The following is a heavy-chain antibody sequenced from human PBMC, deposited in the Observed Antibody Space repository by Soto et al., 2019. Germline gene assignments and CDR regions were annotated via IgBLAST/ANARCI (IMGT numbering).Heavy chain of an antibody. CDR1: GFTFSSYS. V-gene: IGHV3-21*01. CDR2: ISSSSSYI. J-gene: IGHJ6*02. Sequence: EVQLVESGGGLVKPGGSLRLSCAASGFTFSSYSMNWVRQAPGNGLEWVSSISSSSSYIYYADSVKGRFTISRDNAKNSLYLQMNSLRAEDTDVYYCERKGIVVVPAARTKGDYDYGMDVWGQGTTVTVSS. D-gene: IGHD2-2*01. CDR3: ERKGIVVVPAARTKGDYDYGMDV.